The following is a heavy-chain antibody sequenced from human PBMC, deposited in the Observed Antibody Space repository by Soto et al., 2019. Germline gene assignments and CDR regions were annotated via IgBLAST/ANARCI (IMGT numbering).Heavy chain of an antibody. V-gene: IGHV3-30*18. CDR3: AKGSGSGGSCYIIDY. CDR2: ISNEGSDE. D-gene: IGHD2-15*01. CDR1: GLTFRTYG. J-gene: IGHJ4*02. Sequence: QVQLVESGGGVVQPGRSLRLSCEVSGLTFRTYGMHWVRKAPGKGLEWVAIISNEGSDEKYADSVKGRFTISRDNSKNTLYLQINSLRVDDTAVYYCAKGSGSGGSCYIIDYWGQGTLVTVSS.